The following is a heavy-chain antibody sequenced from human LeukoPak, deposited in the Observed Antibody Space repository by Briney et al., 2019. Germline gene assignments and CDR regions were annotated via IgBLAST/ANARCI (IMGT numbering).Heavy chain of an antibody. Sequence: PSETLSLTCTVSGGSISSYYWSWIRQPPGKGLERIGYIYYSGSTNYNPSLKSRVTISVDTSKNQFSLRLRSVTAADTAVYYCARVTGYMIEDYFDYWGQGTLVTVSS. CDR3: ARVTGYMIEDYFDY. CDR1: GGSISSYY. V-gene: IGHV4-59*01. D-gene: IGHD3-22*01. CDR2: IYYSGST. J-gene: IGHJ4*02.